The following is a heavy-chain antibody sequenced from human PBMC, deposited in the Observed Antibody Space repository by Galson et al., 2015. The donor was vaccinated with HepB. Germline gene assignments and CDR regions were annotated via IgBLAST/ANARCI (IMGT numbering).Heavy chain of an antibody. Sequence: TLSLTCTVSGGSISSGIYYWNWIRQPAGKGLAWIGRISTSGSTSASTNYNPSLRSRVTVSLDTSKNQFSLRLSSVTAADTAVYYCARSRSCGGTCYALLDYWGQGTLVPVSS. CDR2: ISTSGSTSAST. D-gene: IGHD2-21*02. CDR1: GGSISSGIYY. V-gene: IGHV4-61*02. CDR3: ARSRSCGGTCYALLDY. J-gene: IGHJ4*02.